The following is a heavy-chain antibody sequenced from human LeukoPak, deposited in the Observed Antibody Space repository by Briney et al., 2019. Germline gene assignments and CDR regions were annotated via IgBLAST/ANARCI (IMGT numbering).Heavy chain of an antibody. J-gene: IGHJ4*02. CDR1: GFTFSSYA. D-gene: IGHD2-21*02. CDR3: ARAAHIVVVTGTSFDY. CDR2: ISSSSSYI. V-gene: IGHV3-21*01. Sequence: GGSLRLSCAASGFTFSSYAMSWVRQAPGKGLEWVSCISSSSSYIYYADSVKGRFTISRDNAKDSLYLQTNSLRAEDTAVYYCARAAHIVVVTGTSFDYWGQGTLVTVSS.